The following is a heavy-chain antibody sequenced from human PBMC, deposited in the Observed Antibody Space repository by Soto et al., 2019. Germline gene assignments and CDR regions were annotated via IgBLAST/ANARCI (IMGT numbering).Heavy chain of an antibody. CDR1: GYTFTSYA. J-gene: IGHJ6*03. CDR3: ASTPRLYCSSTSCYLEGYYYYMDV. D-gene: IGHD2-2*01. CDR2: INAGNGNT. V-gene: IGHV1-3*01. Sequence: EASVKVSCKASGYTFTSYAMHWVRQAPGQRLEWMGWINAGNGNTKYSQKFQGRVTITRDTSASTAYMELSSLRSEDTAVYYCASTPRLYCSSTSCYLEGYYYYMDVWGRGTTVTVSS.